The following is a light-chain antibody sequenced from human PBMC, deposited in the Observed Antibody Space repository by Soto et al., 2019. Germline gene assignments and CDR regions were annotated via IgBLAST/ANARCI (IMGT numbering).Light chain of an antibody. V-gene: IGKV3-15*01. CDR1: QSVSSN. J-gene: IGKJ1*01. CDR3: QQYNNWPPWT. CDR2: GAS. Sequence: EIVMTQSPATLSVSPGERASLSYRASQSVSSNLAGYQQKPGQAPRLLIYGASTRATGIPARFSGSGSGTAFTLTISSLQSEDFAVYYCQQYNNWPPWTFGQGTKVEIK.